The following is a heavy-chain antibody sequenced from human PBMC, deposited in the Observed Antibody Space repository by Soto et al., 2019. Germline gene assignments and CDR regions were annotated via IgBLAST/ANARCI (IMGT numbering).Heavy chain of an antibody. D-gene: IGHD6-19*01. CDR3: ARDRASGYSSGWYGV. CDR1: GYTFTGYY. CDR2: INPNSGGT. J-gene: IGHJ4*02. V-gene: IGHV1-2*02. Sequence: ASVKVSCKASGYTFTGYYMHWVLQAPGQGLEWMGWINPNSGGTNYAQKFQGRVTMTRDTSISTAYMELSRLRSDDTAVYYCARDRASGYSSGWYGVWGQGTLVTVS.